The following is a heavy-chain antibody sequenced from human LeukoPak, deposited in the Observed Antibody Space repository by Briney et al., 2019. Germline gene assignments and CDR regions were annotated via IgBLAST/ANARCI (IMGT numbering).Heavy chain of an antibody. V-gene: IGHV4-39*07. CDR3: ATSGWYLLPGVY. CDR2: INHSGST. Sequence: SETLSLTCTVSGGSISSSSYYWSWIRQPPGKGLEWIGEINHSGSTNYNPSLKSRVTISVDTSKTQFSLKLSSVTAADTAVYYCATSGWYLLPGVYWGQGTLVTVSS. CDR1: GGSISSSSYY. J-gene: IGHJ4*02. D-gene: IGHD6-19*01.